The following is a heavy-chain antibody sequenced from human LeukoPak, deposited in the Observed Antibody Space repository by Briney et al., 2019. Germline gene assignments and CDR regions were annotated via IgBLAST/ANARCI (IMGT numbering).Heavy chain of an antibody. Sequence: PGGSLRLSCAASGFTFSSYAMHWVRQAPGKGLEWVAVISYDGSNKYYADSVKGRFTISRDNSKNTLYLQMNSLRAEDTAVYYCAKGLPEVVTHVFAYLEYYYYYMDVWGKGTTVTVSS. CDR3: AKGLPEVVTHVFAYLEYYYYYMDV. J-gene: IGHJ6*03. D-gene: IGHD4-23*01. CDR2: ISYDGSNK. V-gene: IGHV3-30*04. CDR1: GFTFSSYA.